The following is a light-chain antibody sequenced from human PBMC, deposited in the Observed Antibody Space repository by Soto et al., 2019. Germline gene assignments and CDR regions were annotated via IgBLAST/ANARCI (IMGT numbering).Light chain of an antibody. V-gene: IGLV2-14*01. J-gene: IGLJ2*01. CDR3: SSYTSSSTLV. CDR1: SSDVGGYNY. Sequence: QSALTQPASVSGSPGQSITISCTGTSSDVGGYNYVSWYQQHPGKAPKLMIYEVSNRPSGVSNRFSGSKSGNTASLTISGLQAEDEADYYFSSYTSSSTLVFRGGTKLTVL. CDR2: EVS.